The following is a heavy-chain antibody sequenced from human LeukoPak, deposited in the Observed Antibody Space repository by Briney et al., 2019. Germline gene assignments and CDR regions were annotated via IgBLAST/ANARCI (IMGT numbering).Heavy chain of an antibody. V-gene: IGHV4-4*02. Sequence: KTSETLSLTCTVSGGSISSSNWWSWARQPPGKGLEWIGEVYHSGSTTYNSSLKSRLTMSIDKSKNHFSLNLSSVTAADTAVYYCARDPRTVAGPKIYYYYGMDVWGQGTTVTVSS. CDR2: VYHSGST. J-gene: IGHJ6*02. D-gene: IGHD6-19*01. CDR3: ARDPRTVAGPKIYYYYGMDV. CDR1: GGSISSSNW.